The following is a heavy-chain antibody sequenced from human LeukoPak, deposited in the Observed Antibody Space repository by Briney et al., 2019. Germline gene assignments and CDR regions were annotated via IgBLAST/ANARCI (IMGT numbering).Heavy chain of an antibody. D-gene: IGHD4-11*01. CDR2: INHSGST. CDR3: ARGRYSLAY. V-gene: IGHV4-34*01. J-gene: IGHJ4*02. CDR1: GGSFSGYY. Sequence: SETLSLTCAVYGGSFSGYYWSWIRQPPGKGLERIGEINHSGSTNYNPSLKSRVTISVDTSKNQFSLKLSSVTAADTAVYYCARGRYSLAYWGQGTLVTVSS.